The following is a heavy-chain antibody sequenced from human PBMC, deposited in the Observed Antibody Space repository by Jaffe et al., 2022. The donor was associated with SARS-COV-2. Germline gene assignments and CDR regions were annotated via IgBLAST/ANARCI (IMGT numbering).Heavy chain of an antibody. CDR1: GYTFTSYG. J-gene: IGHJ4*02. CDR2: ISAYNGNT. V-gene: IGHV1-18*01. D-gene: IGHD6-19*01. CDR3: ARWRGDGGPSSSGIAVAGTSIRPYYFDY. Sequence: QVQLVQSGAEVKKPGASVKVSCKASGYTFTSYGISWVRQAPGQGLEWMGWISAYNGNTNYAQKLQGRVTMTTDTSTSTAYMELRSLRSDDTAVYYCARWRGDGGPSSSGIAVAGTSIRPYYFDYWGQGTLVTVSS.